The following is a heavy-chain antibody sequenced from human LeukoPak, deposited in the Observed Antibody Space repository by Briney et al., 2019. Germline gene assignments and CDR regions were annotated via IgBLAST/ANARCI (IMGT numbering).Heavy chain of an antibody. CDR3: GKVGGNSNS. V-gene: IGHV4-59*06. CDR2: IHNSRGT. D-gene: IGHD4-23*01. CDR1: GGSISSYC. J-gene: IGHJ5*02. Sequence: SETLSLTCTVSGGSISSYCWTWIRQSPGKGLEWIGSIHNSRGTSYNPSLESRLTISVDTSENQFFLKMSYVTAADTAMYYCGKVGGNSNSWGQGTLVTVSS.